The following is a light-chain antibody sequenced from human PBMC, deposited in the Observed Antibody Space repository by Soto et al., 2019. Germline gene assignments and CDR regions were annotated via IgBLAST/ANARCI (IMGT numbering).Light chain of an antibody. CDR2: DVS. Sequence: QSVLTQPASVSGSPGQSITISCTGSSGDIGDYKYVSWYKQHPGKAPKLMIYDVSIRPSGVSNRFSASKSGNTASLTISGLQAEDEADYYCSSYTSTNFVIFGGGTKLTVL. CDR1: SGDIGDYKY. J-gene: IGLJ2*01. CDR3: SSYTSTNFVI. V-gene: IGLV2-14*01.